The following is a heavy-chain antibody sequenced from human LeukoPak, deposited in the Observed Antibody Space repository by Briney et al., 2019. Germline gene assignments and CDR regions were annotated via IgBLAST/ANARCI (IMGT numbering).Heavy chain of an antibody. CDR3: ARGRRRMATVTAFDY. V-gene: IGHV7-4-1*02. CDR1: GYTFTGYY. CDR2: INTNTGNP. J-gene: IGHJ4*02. D-gene: IGHD4-17*01. Sequence: ASVKVSCKASGYTFTGYYMHWVRQAPGQGLEWMGWINTNTGNPTYAQGFTGRFVFSLDTSVSTAYLQISSLKAEDTAVYYCARGRRRMATVTAFDYWGQGTLVTVSS.